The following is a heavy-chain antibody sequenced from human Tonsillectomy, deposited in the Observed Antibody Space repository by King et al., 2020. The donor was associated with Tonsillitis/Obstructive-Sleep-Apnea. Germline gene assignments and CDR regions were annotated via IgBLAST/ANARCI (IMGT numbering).Heavy chain of an antibody. D-gene: IGHD1-26*01. CDR3: SKGFVEWELLEPFFDY. Sequence: VQLVESGGVVVQPGGSLRLSCAASGFTFDDYTMHWVRQSPRKGLEWVSLIIWDGDSTYYADSVKGRFTVSRENSKNSLYLQMNSLRTQDTALYYCSKGFVEWELLEPFFDYWGQGTLVTVSS. CDR2: IIWDGDST. V-gene: IGHV3-43*01. CDR1: GFTFDDYT. J-gene: IGHJ4*02.